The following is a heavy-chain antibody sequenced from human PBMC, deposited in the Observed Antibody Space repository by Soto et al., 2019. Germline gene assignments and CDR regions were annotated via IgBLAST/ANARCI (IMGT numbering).Heavy chain of an antibody. J-gene: IGHJ4*01. V-gene: IGHV1-3*01. D-gene: IGHD3-22*01. CDR1: AYTLSSYC. Sequence: GASVKVSCKAAAYTLSSYCIQWVRQAPGQRLEWRGGVNVGNGDTKYSQKLQGRVAITWDTSASTGYMELSSLRSEETAVYFCARERPPFMYYYDTSGYYYDLDYWG. CDR3: ARERPPFMYYYDTSGYYYDLDY. CDR2: VNVGNGDT.